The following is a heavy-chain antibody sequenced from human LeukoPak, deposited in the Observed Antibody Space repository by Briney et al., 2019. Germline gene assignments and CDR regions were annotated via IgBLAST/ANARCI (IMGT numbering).Heavy chain of an antibody. CDR2: IRYDGSNT. V-gene: IGHV3-30*02. CDR3: AKDMNYYGSGSWDY. Sequence: GGSRRLSCAASGFTFYNYGMQWVRQAPGKGLEWVAFIRYDGSNTYYADSVKGRFTTSRDNSKNTLDLQMNSLRAEDTAVYYCAKDMNYYGSGSWDYWGQGTLVTVSS. J-gene: IGHJ4*02. D-gene: IGHD3-10*01. CDR1: GFTFYNYG.